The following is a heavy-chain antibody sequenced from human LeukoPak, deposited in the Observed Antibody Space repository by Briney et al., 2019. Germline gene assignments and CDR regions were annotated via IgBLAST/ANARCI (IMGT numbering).Heavy chain of an antibody. J-gene: IGHJ4*02. V-gene: IGHV3-7*01. D-gene: IGHD6-6*01. Sequence: GESLRLFCAASGFTFSNYWMSWVRQAPGKGLEWVANKKQDGSDKYYVDSVKGRFTISRDNTKNSLYLQMNSLRAEDTAVYYCARRHASSSRDYWGQGTLVTVSS. CDR3: ARRHASSSRDY. CDR2: KKQDGSDK. CDR1: GFTFSNYW.